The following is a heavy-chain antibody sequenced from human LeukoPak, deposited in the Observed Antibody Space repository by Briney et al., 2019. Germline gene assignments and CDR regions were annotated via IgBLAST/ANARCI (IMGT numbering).Heavy chain of an antibody. CDR1: GYTFTSYY. CDR2: INPSGGST. D-gene: IGHD2-15*01. V-gene: IGHV1-46*01. Sequence: ASVTVSCKASGYTFTSYYMHWVRQAPGQGLEWMGTINPSGGSTSYAQKFQGRVTMTRDMSTSTVYMELSSLRSEDTAVYYCAKDLSYIGFGYWGQGTLVTVSS. J-gene: IGHJ4*02. CDR3: AKDLSYIGFGY.